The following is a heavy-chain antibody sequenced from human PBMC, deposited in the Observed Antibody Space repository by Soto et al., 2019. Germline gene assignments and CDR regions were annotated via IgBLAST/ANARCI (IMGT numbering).Heavy chain of an antibody. V-gene: IGHV1-3*01. D-gene: IGHD2-15*01. Sequence: GASVKVSCKTSGYTFTNFGLSWVRQAPGQRLEWMGWINAGNGNTKYSQKFQGRVTITRDTSASTAYMELSSLRSEDTAVYYCARDGVVVAATLGTPEFDTWGQGNVVTISS. CDR3: ARDGVVVAATLGTPEFDT. J-gene: IGHJ5*02. CDR2: INAGNGNT. CDR1: GYTFTNFG.